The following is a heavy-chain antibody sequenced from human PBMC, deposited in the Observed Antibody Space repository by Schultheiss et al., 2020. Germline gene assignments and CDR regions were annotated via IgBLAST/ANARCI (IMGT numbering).Heavy chain of an antibody. CDR1: GYTFTRHG. D-gene: IGHD6-19*01. CDR2: INTYTGDT. V-gene: IGHV1-18*01. CDR3: ARDYYHSQWLVHSYFDH. Sequence: ASVKVSCKASGYTFTRHGISWVRQAPGQGLEWMGWINTYTGDTISAQKVQGRVTMTKDTSTSTAYMELRSLRSDDTAVYYCARDYYHSQWLVHSYFDHWGQGTLVTVYS. J-gene: IGHJ4*02.